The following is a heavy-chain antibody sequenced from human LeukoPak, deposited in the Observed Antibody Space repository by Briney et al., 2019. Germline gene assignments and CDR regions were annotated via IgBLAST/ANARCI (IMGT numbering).Heavy chain of an antibody. D-gene: IGHD5-24*01. CDR1: GGSVSSGSYY. J-gene: IGHJ4*02. Sequence: PSETLSLTCTVSGGSVSSGSYYWSWIRQPPGKGLEWIGYIYYSGSTNYNPSLKSRVTISVDTSKNQFSLKLSSVTAADTAVYYCARGHAPREPFDYWGQGTLVTVSS. CDR3: ARGHAPREPFDY. V-gene: IGHV4-61*01. CDR2: IYYSGST.